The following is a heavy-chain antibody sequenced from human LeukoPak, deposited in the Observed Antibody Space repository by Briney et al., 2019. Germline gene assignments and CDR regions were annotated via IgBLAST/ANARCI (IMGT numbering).Heavy chain of an antibody. CDR3: AREATGFDY. Sequence: PGGSLRLSCTASGFTFSSYEINWVRQAPGKGLEWVSYISNTGSTIYYADSVKGRFTISRDNAKNSLYLQMDSLRAEDTAVYYCAREATGFDYWGQGTLVTVSS. J-gene: IGHJ4*02. CDR2: ISNTGSTI. CDR1: GFTFSSYE. V-gene: IGHV3-48*03.